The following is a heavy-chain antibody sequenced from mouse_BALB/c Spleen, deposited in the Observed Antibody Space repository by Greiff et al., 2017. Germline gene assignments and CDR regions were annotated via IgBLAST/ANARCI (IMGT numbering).Heavy chain of an antibody. CDR2: IDPANGNT. Sequence: VQLKQSGAELVKPGASVKLSCTASGFNIKDTYMHWVQQRPEQGLEWIGRIDPANGNTKYDPKFQGKATITADTSSNTAYLQLSSLTSEDTAVYYCARAYGSSYGWYFDVWGAGTTVTVSS. V-gene: IGHV14-3*02. CDR1: GFNIKDTY. D-gene: IGHD1-1*01. CDR3: ARAYGSSYGWYFDV. J-gene: IGHJ1*01.